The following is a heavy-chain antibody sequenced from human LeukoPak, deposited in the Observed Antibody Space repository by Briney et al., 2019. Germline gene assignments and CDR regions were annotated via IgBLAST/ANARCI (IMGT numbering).Heavy chain of an antibody. D-gene: IGHD5-18*01. V-gene: IGHV4-39*07. CDR1: GGSISSSSYY. CDR3: ARYNTAMASQNFDY. Sequence: PSETLSLTCTVSGGSISSSSYYWGWIRQPPGKGLEWIGSIYYSGSTYYNPSLKSRVTISVDTSKNQFSLKLSSVTAADTAVYYCARYNTAMASQNFDYWGQGTLVTVPS. J-gene: IGHJ4*02. CDR2: IYYSGST.